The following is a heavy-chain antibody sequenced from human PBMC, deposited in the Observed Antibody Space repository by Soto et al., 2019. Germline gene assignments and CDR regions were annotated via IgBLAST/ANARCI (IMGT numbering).Heavy chain of an antibody. J-gene: IGHJ5*02. D-gene: IGHD5-12*01. CDR3: AISTITGSWFDP. V-gene: IGHV4-34*01. Sequence: NPSETLSLTCAVYGGSFSGYYWSWIRQPPGKGLEWIGEINHSGSTNYNPSLKSRVTISVDTSKNQFSLKLSSVTAADTAVYYCAISTITGSWFDPWGQGTLVTVSS. CDR1: GGSFSGYY. CDR2: INHSGST.